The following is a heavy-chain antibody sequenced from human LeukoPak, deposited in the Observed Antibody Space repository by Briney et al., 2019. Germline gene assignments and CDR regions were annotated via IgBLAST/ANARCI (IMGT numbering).Heavy chain of an antibody. Sequence: SETLSLTCSVSGGSISSLYWSWIRQPPGKGLEWIGYIYYTGSTNYNPSLKSRVTMFVDMSKNQFSLRLSSVTAADTAVYYCARRMAYSSSSPFDYWGQGTLVTVSS. CDR2: IYYTGST. D-gene: IGHD6-6*01. J-gene: IGHJ4*02. V-gene: IGHV4-59*08. CDR1: GGSISSLY. CDR3: ARRMAYSSSSPFDY.